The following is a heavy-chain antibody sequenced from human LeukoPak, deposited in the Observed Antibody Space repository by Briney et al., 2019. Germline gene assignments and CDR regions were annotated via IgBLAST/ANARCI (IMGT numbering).Heavy chain of an antibody. Sequence: GGSLKISCKGSGYNFTTYWSGWVRQMPGKGLEWMGIIYPGDSDTRYSPSFQGQVTISAEKSINTAYLQWSSLKASDTALYYCATRKKGMATAGFDYWGQGTLVTVSS. CDR3: ATRKKGMATAGFDY. D-gene: IGHD5-24*01. V-gene: IGHV5-51*03. CDR2: IYPGDSDT. CDR1: GYNFTTYW. J-gene: IGHJ4*02.